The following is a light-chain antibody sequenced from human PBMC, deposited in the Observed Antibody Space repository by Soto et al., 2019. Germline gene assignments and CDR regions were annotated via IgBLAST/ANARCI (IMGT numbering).Light chain of an antibody. V-gene: IGLV2-14*01. J-gene: IGLJ2*01. CDR1: STDVGGYNF. CDR2: DVS. CDR3: TSYTTTSTRVV. Sequence: QSALTQPASVSGSPGQSITISCTGTSTDVGGYNFVSWYQKHPGKAPKLMIYDVSIRPSGISNRFSGSKSGNTASLTISGLQAEDEADYYCTSYTTTSTRVVFGGGTKVTVL.